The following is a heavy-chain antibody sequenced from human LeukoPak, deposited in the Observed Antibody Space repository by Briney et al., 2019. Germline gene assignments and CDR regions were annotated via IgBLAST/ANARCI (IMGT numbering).Heavy chain of an antibody. CDR3: ACEYSSSWFDY. CDR2: ISYDGSNK. V-gene: IGHV3-30-3*01. CDR1: GFTFSSYA. D-gene: IGHD6-13*01. Sequence: GGSLRLSCAASGFTFSSYAMHWVRQAPGKGLEWVAVISYDGSNKYYADSEKGRFTISRDNSKNTLYLQMNSLRAEDTAVYYCACEYSSSWFDYWGQGTLVTVSS. J-gene: IGHJ4*02.